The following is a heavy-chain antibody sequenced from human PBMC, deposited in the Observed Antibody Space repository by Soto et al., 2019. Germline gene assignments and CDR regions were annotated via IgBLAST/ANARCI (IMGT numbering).Heavy chain of an antibody. J-gene: IGHJ5*02. V-gene: IGHV1-46*01. D-gene: IGHD3-10*01. Sequence: ASVKVSCKASGYTFTSYYMHWVRQAPGQGLEWMGIINPNGGSTSYAQKFQGRVTMTRNTSISTVYMELSSLRSEDTAVYYCARGRLWFGELFDGRMTFDPWGQGTLVTVSS. CDR1: GYTFTSYY. CDR2: INPNGGST. CDR3: ARGRLWFGELFDGRMTFDP.